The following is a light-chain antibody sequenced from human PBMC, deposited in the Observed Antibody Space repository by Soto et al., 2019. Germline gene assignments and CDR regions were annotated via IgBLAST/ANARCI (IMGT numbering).Light chain of an antibody. V-gene: IGKV3-20*01. CDR3: QHYSSSPFT. CDR2: GAS. CDR1: QSVSSSY. J-gene: IGKJ3*01. Sequence: EIVLTQSPGTLSLSPGERATLSCRASQSVSSSYLAWYQQKPGQAPRLLIYGASSRDSGIPARFSGSGSGTDFTLTISSLEPEDFAVYYCQHYSSSPFTFGPGTKVDIK.